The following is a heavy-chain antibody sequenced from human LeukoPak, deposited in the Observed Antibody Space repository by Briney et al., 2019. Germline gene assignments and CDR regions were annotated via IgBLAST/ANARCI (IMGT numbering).Heavy chain of an antibody. CDR3: AYQVYSSGWHPFAY. D-gene: IGHD6-25*01. Sequence: SGPPLAHPTQPLTLICTFSGVSGSTDSGGGGWVRQPPGRALEWLAHHYCNENKFHSPYIQSRVTLNKDTTKNQVALTMTNVDPVDTATYYCAYQVYSSGWHPFAYWGQGTLVTVAS. CDR2: HYCNENK. V-gene: IGHV2-5*01. CDR1: GVSGSTDSGG. J-gene: IGHJ4*02.